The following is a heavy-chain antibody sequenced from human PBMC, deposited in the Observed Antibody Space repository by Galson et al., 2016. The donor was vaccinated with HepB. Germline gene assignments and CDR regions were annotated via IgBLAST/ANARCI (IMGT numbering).Heavy chain of an antibody. V-gene: IGHV3-23*01. D-gene: IGHD4-17*01. CDR2: ITGSGDEI. CDR1: GFTFNRYA. J-gene: IGHJ4*02. Sequence: SLRLSCAASGFTFNRYALSWVRQAPGKGLEWIGVITGSGDEIYYADSVKGRFTISRDNSKSTLYLQMSSLRAEDTAIYYCADHRNPYGTSSVTTAFDFWGQGSLVTVSS. CDR3: ADHRNPYGTSSVTTAFDF.